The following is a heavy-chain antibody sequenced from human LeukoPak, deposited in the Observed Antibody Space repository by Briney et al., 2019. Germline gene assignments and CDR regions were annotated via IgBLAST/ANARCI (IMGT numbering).Heavy chain of an antibody. CDR2: ISGCGGST. J-gene: IGHJ4*02. CDR3: AKTPVTYYYDSSGAPWYFDY. V-gene: IGHV3-23*01. D-gene: IGHD3-22*01. Sequence: GGSLRLSCAASGFTFSSYAMSWVRQAPGKGLEWVSAISGCGGSTYYADSVKGRFTISRDNSKNTLYLQMNSLRAEDTAVYYCAKTPVTYYYDSSGAPWYFDYWGQGTLVTVSS. CDR1: GFTFSSYA.